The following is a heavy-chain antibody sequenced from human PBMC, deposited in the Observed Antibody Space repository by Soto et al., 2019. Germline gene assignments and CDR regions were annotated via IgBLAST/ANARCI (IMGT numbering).Heavy chain of an antibody. CDR2: IYTTGST. Sequence: QVQLQESGPGLVKPSETLSLTCTVSGGSISSFYWNWIRRPAGQGLEWIGRIYTTGSTNYNPSLKSRGTMSVDTSKNQFSLKMTSVTAADTAGYFCARGGIALDYWGQGTLVTVSS. CDR3: ARGGIALDY. V-gene: IGHV4-4*07. J-gene: IGHJ4*02. CDR1: GGSISSFY. D-gene: IGHD1-1*01.